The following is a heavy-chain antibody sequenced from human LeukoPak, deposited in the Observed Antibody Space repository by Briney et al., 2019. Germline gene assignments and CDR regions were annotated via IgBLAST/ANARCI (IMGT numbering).Heavy chain of an antibody. CDR2: IYYSGST. J-gene: IGHJ6*02. CDR3: ARDYYGSGSYYSPSYYYYYGMDV. CDR1: GGSISSYY. V-gene: IGHV4-59*01. Sequence: SETLSLTCTVSGGSISSYYWSWIRQPPGKGLEWIGYIYYSGSTNYNPSLKSRVTISVDTPKNQFSLKLSSVTAADTAVYYCARDYYGSGSYYSPSYYYYYGMDVWGQGTTVTVSS. D-gene: IGHD3-10*01.